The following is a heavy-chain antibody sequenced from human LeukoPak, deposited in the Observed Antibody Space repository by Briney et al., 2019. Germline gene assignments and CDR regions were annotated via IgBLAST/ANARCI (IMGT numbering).Heavy chain of an antibody. CDR1: GFTFSSYG. V-gene: IGHV3-23*01. CDR3: ARDAGGGSYYDWFDP. CDR2: ISGSGGST. D-gene: IGHD1-26*01. J-gene: IGHJ5*02. Sequence: PGGSLRLSCAASGFTFSSYGMSWVRQAPGKGLEWVSAISGSGGSTYYADSVKGRFTISRDNSKNTLYLQMNSLRAEDTAVYYCARDAGGGSYYDWFDPWGQGTLVTVSS.